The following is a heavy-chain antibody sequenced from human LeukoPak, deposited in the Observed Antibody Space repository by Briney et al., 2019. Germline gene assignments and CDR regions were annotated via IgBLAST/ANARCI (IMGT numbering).Heavy chain of an antibody. J-gene: IGHJ4*02. Sequence: PGGSLRLSCAASGFTFNRYAMTWVRQAPGKGLEWVSTISGGGDIIYDADSVKGRFTISRDNSKNTVYLQMNSLRAEDTAVYYCARLTTVTNDGVYWGQGILVTVSS. CDR1: GFTFNRYA. CDR2: ISGGGDII. D-gene: IGHD4-17*01. V-gene: IGHV3-23*01. CDR3: ARLTTVTNDGVY.